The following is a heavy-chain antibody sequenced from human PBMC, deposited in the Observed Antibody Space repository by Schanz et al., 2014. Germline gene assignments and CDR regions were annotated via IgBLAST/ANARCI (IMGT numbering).Heavy chain of an antibody. CDR1: GFTFSNYD. J-gene: IGHJ4*02. CDR3: ARHCGGDCYPY. Sequence: EVQLVESGGGLVQPGGSLRLSCAASGFTFSNYDMHWVRQAIGKGLEWVSGIGPASDPYYAGSVKGRFTISRDNARNSLFLQMNSLRAEDTAVYYCARHCGGDCYPYWGQGTLVTVSS. V-gene: IGHV3-13*05. D-gene: IGHD2-21*01. CDR2: IGPASDP.